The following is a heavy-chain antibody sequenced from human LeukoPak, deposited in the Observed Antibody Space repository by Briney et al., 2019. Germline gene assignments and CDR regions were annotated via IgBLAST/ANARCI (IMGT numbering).Heavy chain of an antibody. CDR1: GYSISSGYY. J-gene: IGHJ6*02. CDR2: IYHSGST. V-gene: IGHV4-38-2*02. CDR3: ARHLRGYAYYYSMDV. Sequence: SETLSLTCTVSGYSISSGYYWGWIRQPPGKGLEWIGSIYHSGSTYYNPSLKSRVTISVDTSKNQFSLKLSSVTAADTAVYYCARHLRGYAYYYSMDVWGQGTTVTVSS. D-gene: IGHD5-18*01.